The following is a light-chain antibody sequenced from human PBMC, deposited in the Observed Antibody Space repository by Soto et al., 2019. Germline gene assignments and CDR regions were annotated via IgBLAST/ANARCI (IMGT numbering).Light chain of an antibody. CDR2: DVS. Sequence: QSALTQPASVSGSPGKSITISCTGTSSDIGGYKYVSWYQQHPGKAPKLMIYDVSNRPSGVSYRFSGSKSGNTASLTISGLQADDEADYYCSSSTSAAVKFGGGTKVTVL. J-gene: IGLJ3*02. CDR3: SSSTSAAVK. V-gene: IGLV2-14*01. CDR1: SSDIGGYKY.